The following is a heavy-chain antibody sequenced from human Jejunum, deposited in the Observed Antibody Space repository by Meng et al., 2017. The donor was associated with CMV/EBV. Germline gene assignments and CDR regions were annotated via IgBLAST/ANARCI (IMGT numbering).Heavy chain of an antibody. V-gene: IGHV4-59*01. CDR2: IYYTGST. J-gene: IGHJ4*02. Sequence: VSHDSIHDYYWSWIRQPPGKGLEWIGYIYYTGSTNYNPSLKSRVTMSIDRFKNQFSLKVTSVTAADTAMYFCAGQSDILTGPEDHWGQGTLVTVSS. CDR1: HDSIHDYY. D-gene: IGHD3-9*01. CDR3: AGQSDILTGPEDH.